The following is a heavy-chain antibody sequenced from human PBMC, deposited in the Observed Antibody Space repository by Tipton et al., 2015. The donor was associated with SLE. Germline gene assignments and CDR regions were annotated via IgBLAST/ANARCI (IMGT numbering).Heavy chain of an antibody. J-gene: IGHJ4*02. CDR3: AREGGYNFFDY. D-gene: IGHD5-24*01. CDR1: GGSISSGGYY. V-gene: IGHV4-31*03. CDR2: IYYSGTT. Sequence: TLSLTCTVSGGSISSGGYYWSWIRQHAGEGLEWVGYIYYSGTTYYNPSLKSRVTVSVDTSKTQFSLKLSSVTAADTAVYYCAREGGYNFFDYWGQGTLVTVSS.